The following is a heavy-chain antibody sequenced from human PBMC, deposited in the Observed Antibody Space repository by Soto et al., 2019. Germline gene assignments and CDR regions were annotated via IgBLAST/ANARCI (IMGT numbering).Heavy chain of an antibody. V-gene: IGHV3-30-3*01. D-gene: IGHD4-17*01. Sequence: QVHLVESGGGVVQPGRSLRLSCAASGLTFSNYAMLWVRQAPGKGLEWVAFISYDGTNRCYPDSVKGRFTISRDNSKNTLYLQMNSMKPADTAVYYCARESSSTVTTGGGGSAKDYWGQGTLVTVSS. CDR1: GLTFSNYA. J-gene: IGHJ4*02. CDR3: ARESSSTVTTGGGGSAKDY. CDR2: ISYDGTNR.